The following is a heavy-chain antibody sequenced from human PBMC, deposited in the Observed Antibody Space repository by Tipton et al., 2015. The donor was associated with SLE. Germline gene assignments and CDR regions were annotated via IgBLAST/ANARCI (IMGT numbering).Heavy chain of an antibody. Sequence: SLRLSCAASGFTFSSYSMNWVRQAPGKGLEWVSYITSSSSTIYYADSVKGRFTISRDNAKNSLYLQMNSLRAEDTAVYYCARTVTMNWYFDLWGRGTLVTVSS. CDR2: ITSSSSTI. J-gene: IGHJ2*01. V-gene: IGHV3-48*01. D-gene: IGHD4-17*01. CDR1: GFTFSSYS. CDR3: ARTVTMNWYFDL.